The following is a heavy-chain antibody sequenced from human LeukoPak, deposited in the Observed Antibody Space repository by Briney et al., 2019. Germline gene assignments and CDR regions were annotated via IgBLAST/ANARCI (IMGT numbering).Heavy chain of an antibody. V-gene: IGHV1-69*05. Sequence: GASVKVPCKASGGTFSSYVISWVRQAPGQGLEWMGGIIPIFGTANYAQKFQGRVTITTDESTSTAYMELSSLRSEDTAVYYCARGDSTYYYDSSGHSGQFDYWGQGTLVTVSS. CDR1: GGTFSSYV. D-gene: IGHD3-22*01. J-gene: IGHJ4*02. CDR3: ARGDSTYYYDSSGHSGQFDY. CDR2: IIPIFGTA.